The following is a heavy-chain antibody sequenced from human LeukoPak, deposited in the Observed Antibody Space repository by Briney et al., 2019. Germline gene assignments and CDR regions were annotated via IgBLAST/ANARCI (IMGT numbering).Heavy chain of an antibody. J-gene: IGHJ4*02. V-gene: IGHV1-18*01. Sequence: ASVKVSCKASGYTFTSYGISWVRQAPGQGLEWMGWISAYNGNTNYAQKFQGRVTMTRDTSISTAYMELSRLRSDDTAVYYCARESETVVLETWGQGTLVTVSS. CDR3: ARESETVVLET. CDR1: GYTFTSYG. CDR2: ISAYNGNT. D-gene: IGHD3-3*01.